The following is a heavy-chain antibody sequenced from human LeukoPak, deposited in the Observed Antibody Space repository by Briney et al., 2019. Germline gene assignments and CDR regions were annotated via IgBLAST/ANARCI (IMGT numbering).Heavy chain of an antibody. V-gene: IGHV3-30*02. D-gene: IGHD3-22*01. Sequence: PGGSLRLSCAASGFTFSSYGMHWVRQAPGKGLEWVAFIRYDGSNKYYADSVKGRFTISRDNSKNTLYLQMNSLRAEDTAVYYCARNLGITMIVVVTGAFDIWGQGTMVTVSS. CDR2: IRYDGSNK. CDR1: GFTFSSYG. CDR3: ARNLGITMIVVVTGAFDI. J-gene: IGHJ3*02.